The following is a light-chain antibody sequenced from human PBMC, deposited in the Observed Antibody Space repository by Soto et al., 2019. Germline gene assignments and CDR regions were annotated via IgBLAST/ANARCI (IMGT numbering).Light chain of an antibody. CDR2: DVS. V-gene: IGLV2-14*01. CDR1: SSDVGGYKY. J-gene: IGLJ1*01. CDR3: SSYTSTSTDV. Sequence: QSVLTQPASVSGSPGQSITISCTGTSSDVGGYKYVSWYQQHPGKAPKLMIYDVSNRPSGISDRFSGSKSGNTASLTISGLQAEDEADYYCSSYTSTSTDVFGTGTKVTVL.